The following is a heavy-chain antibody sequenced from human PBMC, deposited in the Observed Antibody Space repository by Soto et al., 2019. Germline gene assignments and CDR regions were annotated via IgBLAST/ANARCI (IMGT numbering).Heavy chain of an antibody. Sequence: QVQLQESGPGLVKPSETLSLTCTVSGGSISSYYWSWIRQPPGKGLEWIGYIYYSGSTNYNPSLTSLVTSSVDTSKTQFSLKLSSVPAADTAVYYCARLVGATRHYYYYYGMDVWGQGTTVTVSS. J-gene: IGHJ6*02. CDR2: IYYSGST. D-gene: IGHD1-26*01. V-gene: IGHV4-59*12. CDR3: ARLVGATRHYYYYYGMDV. CDR1: GGSISSYY.